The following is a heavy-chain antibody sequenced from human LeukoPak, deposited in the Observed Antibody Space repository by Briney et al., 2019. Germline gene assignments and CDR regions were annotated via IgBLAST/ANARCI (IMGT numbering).Heavy chain of an antibody. CDR3: ARGSLGYYYDSSGYYYY. J-gene: IGHJ4*02. D-gene: IGHD3-22*01. CDR2: INHSGST. Sequence: ASETLSLTRTVSGGSISSYYWSWIRQPPGKELEWIGEINHSGSTNYNPSLKSRVTISVDTSKNQFSLKLSSVTAADTAVYYCARGSLGYYYDSSGYYYYWGQGTLVTVSS. V-gene: IGHV4-34*01. CDR1: GGSISSYY.